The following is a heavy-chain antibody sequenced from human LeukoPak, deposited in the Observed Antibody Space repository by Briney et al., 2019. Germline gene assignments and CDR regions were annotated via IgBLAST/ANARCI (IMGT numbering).Heavy chain of an antibody. CDR3: ARDLRRLQFTPEGADY. CDR1: GFTFATYA. Sequence: PGGSLRLSCAASGFTFATYAMSWVRQAPGKGLEWVSGISGTGGSTYYADSVKGRFTISRDNAKNSVYLQMNSLRAEDTAVYYCARDLRRLQFTPEGADYWGQGILVTVSS. CDR2: ISGTGGST. V-gene: IGHV3-23*01. J-gene: IGHJ4*02. D-gene: IGHD4-11*01.